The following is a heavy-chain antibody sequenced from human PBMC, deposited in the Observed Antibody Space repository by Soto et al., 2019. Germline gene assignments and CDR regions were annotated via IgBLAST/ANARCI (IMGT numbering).Heavy chain of an antibody. CDR3: AREGGGCSTTCCPYYYFYGLDV. J-gene: IGHJ6*02. CDR1: GYTFTTFA. D-gene: IGHD2-2*01. Sequence: QVQLVQSGAEVKKPGASVKVSCKASGYTFTTFAISWVRQAPGQGLEWMGWISAYNGHTNYAQNLQGRVTMTADTSTNTVHMELRSLRSDDTAVYYCAREGGGCSTTCCPYYYFYGLDVWGQGTAVTVSS. V-gene: IGHV1-18*01. CDR2: ISAYNGHT.